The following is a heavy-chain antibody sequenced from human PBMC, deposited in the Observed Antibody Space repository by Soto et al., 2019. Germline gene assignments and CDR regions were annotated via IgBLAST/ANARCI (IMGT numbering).Heavy chain of an antibody. Sequence: EVQLVESGGGLVQPGGSLRLSCAASGFTFSDYWMSWVRQAPGKGLECVANIKRDGSEKYYVDPVKGRFTISRDTAKHSLYLQMNSLRAEATAVYYCATSMGRGGNDYWGQGNLVTVSS. CDR1: GFTFSDYW. CDR2: IKRDGSEK. D-gene: IGHD3-10*01. CDR3: ATSMGRGGNDY. J-gene: IGHJ4*02. V-gene: IGHV3-7*05.